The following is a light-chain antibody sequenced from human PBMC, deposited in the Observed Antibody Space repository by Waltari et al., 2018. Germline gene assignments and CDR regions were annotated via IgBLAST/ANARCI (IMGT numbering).Light chain of an antibody. CDR2: DVN. CDR1: SSDVGGYDS. Sequence: QSALTQPRSVSGSPGQSVTISCTGTSSDVGGYDSVSWYQQHPGNAPKLMIYDVNKRPSGVSDRLSCSKSCNTAFLTITGLQGEDEADYYCCSFTGSPPYVFGTGTKVTVL. V-gene: IGLV2-11*01. CDR3: CSFTGSPPYV. J-gene: IGLJ1*01.